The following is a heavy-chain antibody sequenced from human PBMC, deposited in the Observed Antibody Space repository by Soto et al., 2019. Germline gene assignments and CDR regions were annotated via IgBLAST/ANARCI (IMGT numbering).Heavy chain of an antibody. J-gene: IGHJ3*02. CDR1: GYTFTSYG. V-gene: IGHV1-18*04. Sequence: ASVKVSCKASGYTFTSYGISWVRQAPGQGLEWMGWISAYNGNTNYAQKLQGRVTMTTDTSTSTAYMELRSLGSDDTAVYYCARGLDKQQLAEDAFDIWGQGTMVTVSS. CDR2: ISAYNGNT. CDR3: ARGLDKQQLAEDAFDI. D-gene: IGHD6-13*01.